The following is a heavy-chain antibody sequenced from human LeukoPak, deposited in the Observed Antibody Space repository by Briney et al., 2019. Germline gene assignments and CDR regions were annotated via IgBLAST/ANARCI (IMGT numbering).Heavy chain of an antibody. J-gene: IGHJ6*02. D-gene: IGHD5-18*01. Sequence: SVKVSFKTSGGTFSSPAITWVRQAPGQGLEWMGRIIPVLNITTYAQKFQGSVTITADTSTSTVYMELSSLRSEETAVYYCARDQGLTAPPPYGLDVWGQGTTVIVSS. CDR3: ARDQGLTAPPPYGLDV. V-gene: IGHV1-69*04. CDR2: IIPVLNIT. CDR1: GGTFSSPA.